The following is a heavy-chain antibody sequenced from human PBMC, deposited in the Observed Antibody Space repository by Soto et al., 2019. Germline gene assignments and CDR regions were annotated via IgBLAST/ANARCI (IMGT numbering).Heavy chain of an antibody. CDR2: ISYNGNT. D-gene: IGHD4-17*01. J-gene: IGHJ4*02. V-gene: IGHV1-18*01. CDR3: GRDVGTTHGTPGDFHY. Sequence: QVQLVQSGAEVKKPGASVTVSCKASGYTFSSYGISWARQAPGQGLEWMGWISYNGNTKYAQNLQGRVTMTTDTSTNTAYMELRSLRSDVTAVYYCGRDVGTTHGTPGDFHYWGQGTLVTVSS. CDR1: GYTFSSYG.